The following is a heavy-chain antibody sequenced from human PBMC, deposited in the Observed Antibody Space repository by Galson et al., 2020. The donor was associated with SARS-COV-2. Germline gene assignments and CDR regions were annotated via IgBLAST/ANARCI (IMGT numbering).Heavy chain of an antibody. V-gene: IGHV3-33*01. CDR3: AADLGDYVNSCSCMDV. CDR2: IWYDGSNK. Sequence: TGGSLRLSCAASGFTFSSYGMHWVRQAPGKGLEWVAVIWYDGSNKYYADSVKGRFTISRDNSKNTLYLQMNSLRAEDTAVYYCAADLGDYVNSCSCMDVWGQGTTVTVSS. D-gene: IGHD4-17*01. J-gene: IGHJ6*02. CDR1: GFTFSSYG.